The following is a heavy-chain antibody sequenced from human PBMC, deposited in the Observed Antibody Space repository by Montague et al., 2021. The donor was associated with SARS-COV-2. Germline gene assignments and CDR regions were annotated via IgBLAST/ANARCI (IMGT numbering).Heavy chain of an antibody. CDR3: ARQENSSGWFKPDAFDI. D-gene: IGHD6-19*01. CDR2: IYYSGST. V-gene: IGHV4-39*01. J-gene: IGHJ3*02. Sequence: SETLSLTCTVSGGSISSSSYYWGWIRQPPGKGLVWIGSIYYSGSTYYNPSLKSRVTISVDTSKNQFSLKLSSVTAADTAVYYCARQENSSGWFKPDAFDIWGQGTMVTVSS. CDR1: GGSISSSSYY.